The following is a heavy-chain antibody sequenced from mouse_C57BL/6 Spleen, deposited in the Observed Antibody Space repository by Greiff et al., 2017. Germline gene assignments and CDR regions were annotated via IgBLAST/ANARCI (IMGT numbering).Heavy chain of an antibody. CDR3: ARRYDYDVGSFAY. CDR2: IDPSDSYT. CDR1: GYTFTSYW. J-gene: IGHJ3*01. Sequence: QVQLQQPGAELVMPGASVKLSCKASGYTFTSYWMHWVKQRPGQGLEWIGEIDPSDSYTNYNQKFKGKSTLTVDKSSSTAYMQLSSLTSEDSAVYYCARRYDYDVGSFAYWGQGTLVTVSA. V-gene: IGHV1-69*01. D-gene: IGHD2-4*01.